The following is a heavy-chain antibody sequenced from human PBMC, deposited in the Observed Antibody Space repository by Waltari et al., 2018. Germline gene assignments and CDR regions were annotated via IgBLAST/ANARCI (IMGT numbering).Heavy chain of an antibody. CDR2: INHSGST. D-gene: IGHD6-19*01. Sequence: QVQLQQWGAGLLNPSETLSLTCAVYGGSFSDYYWSWIRQPPGKGLEWIGEINHSGSTNYNPSLKSRVTISVDTSKNQFSRKLTSVTAADTAVYYCARGRVRASIAVAGAFDYWGQGTLVTVSS. V-gene: IGHV4-34*01. CDR3: ARGRVRASIAVAGAFDY. CDR1: GGSFSDYY. J-gene: IGHJ4*02.